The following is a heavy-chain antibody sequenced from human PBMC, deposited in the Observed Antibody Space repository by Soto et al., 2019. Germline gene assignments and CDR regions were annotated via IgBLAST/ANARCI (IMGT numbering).Heavy chain of an antibody. D-gene: IGHD6-25*01. CDR2: ISYDEKTK. V-gene: IGHV3-30*18. CDR3: AKGSQMAAVLDN. CDR1: GFTFSTYG. Sequence: GGSLRLSCAASGFTFSTYGMHWVRLAPGKGLEWLAVISYDEKTKYYADSVKARFTISRDNSKNTLFLQMNRLRSEDTAVYYCAKGSQMAAVLDNWGQGTLVTVSS. J-gene: IGHJ4*02.